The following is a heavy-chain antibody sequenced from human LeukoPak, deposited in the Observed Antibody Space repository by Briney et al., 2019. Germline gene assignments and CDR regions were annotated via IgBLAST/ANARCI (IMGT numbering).Heavy chain of an antibody. Sequence: GGSLRLSCAASGFTFSSYAMHWVRQAPGKGLEWVAVISYDGSNKYYADSVKGRFTISRDNSKNTLYLQMNSLRAEDTAVYYCASDMARGVITFNFDCWGQGTLDTVSS. CDR1: GFTFSSYA. J-gene: IGHJ4*02. V-gene: IGHV3-30*04. CDR2: ISYDGSNK. D-gene: IGHD3-10*01. CDR3: ASDMARGVITFNFDC.